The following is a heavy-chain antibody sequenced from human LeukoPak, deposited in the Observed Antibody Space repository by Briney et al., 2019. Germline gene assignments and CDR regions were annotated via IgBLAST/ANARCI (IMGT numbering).Heavy chain of an antibody. Sequence: GGSLRLSCAASGFTFSSYAMHWVRQAPGKGLEYVSAISSNGGSTYYANSVKGRFTISRDNSKNTLYLQMGSLRAEDMAVYYCVRDLMGSGSTTAYLHHWGQDTLVTVSS. CDR2: ISSNGGST. D-gene: IGHD1-1*01. CDR3: VRDLMGSGSTTAYLHH. CDR1: GFTFSSYA. J-gene: IGHJ1*01. V-gene: IGHV3-64*01.